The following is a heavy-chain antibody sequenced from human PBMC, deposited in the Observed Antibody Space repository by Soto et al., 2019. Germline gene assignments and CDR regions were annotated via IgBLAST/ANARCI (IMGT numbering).Heavy chain of an antibody. D-gene: IGHD6-13*01. CDR3: ARGAAAKPEKNWFDP. CDR1: GYTFTSYA. CDR2: INAGNGNT. J-gene: IGHJ5*02. V-gene: IGHV1-3*01. Sequence: QVQLVQSGAEVKKPGASVKVSCKASGYTFTSYAMHWVRQAPGQRLEWMGWINAGNGNTKYSQKFQGRVTITRDTSASTAHMELSSLRSEDTAVYYCARGAAAKPEKNWFDPWGQGTLVTVSS.